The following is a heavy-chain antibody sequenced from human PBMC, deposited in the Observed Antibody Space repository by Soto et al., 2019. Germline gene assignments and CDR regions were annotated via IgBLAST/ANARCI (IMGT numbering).Heavy chain of an antibody. CDR2: INSDGSIT. V-gene: IGHV3-74*01. D-gene: IGHD1-26*01. CDR3: AREVNSGNHPLYAFYY. CDR1: GFTFSSYW. Sequence: EVQLVESGGGLVQPGGSLRLSCAASGFTFSSYWMHWVRQAPGKGLVWVSNINSDGSITRYADSVKGRFSISRDKAKNTLYLEMNSLRDEDTAVYYCAREVNSGNHPLYAFYYWGQGTLVTASS. J-gene: IGHJ4*02.